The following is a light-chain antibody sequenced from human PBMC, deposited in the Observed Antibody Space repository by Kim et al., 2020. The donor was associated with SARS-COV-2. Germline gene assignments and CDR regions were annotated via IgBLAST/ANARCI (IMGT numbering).Light chain of an antibody. V-gene: IGKV2-30*02. CDR2: KVS. Sequence: DVVMTQSPLXXPVXXGXXXSIPCRSXXSLVHSDGXTYLNWFQQRPGQSPRRLIYKVSKRDSGVPDRFSGSXSGXDFTLKISRXXAXXVGVYYXXXXTHXXPXXXGQGXXLXX. CDR1: XSLVHSDGXTY. J-gene: IGKJ2*01. CDR3: XXXTHXXPXX.